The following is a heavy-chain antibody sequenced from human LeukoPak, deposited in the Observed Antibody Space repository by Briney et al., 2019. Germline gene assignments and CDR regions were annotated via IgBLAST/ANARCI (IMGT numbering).Heavy chain of an antibody. V-gene: IGHV4-34*01. CDR1: GGSFGGYH. CDR3: ASAPTEGWGSYRRRFDL. D-gene: IGHD3-16*02. Sequence: SETLSLTCNVSGGSFGGYHWSWIRQSPGKGLEWIGEINHGGSTKYNPSLKRRLTIADDKSKNQFSLRLKSVTAADTAIYYCASAPTEGWGSYRRRFDLWGQGILVTVSS. CDR2: INHGGST. J-gene: IGHJ5*02.